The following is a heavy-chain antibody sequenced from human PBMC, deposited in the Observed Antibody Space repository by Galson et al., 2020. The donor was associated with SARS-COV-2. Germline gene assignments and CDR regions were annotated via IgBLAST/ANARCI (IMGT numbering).Heavy chain of an antibody. Sequence: GGSLRLSCTASGSNLSNHWMHWVRQAPGKGLVWVSRINDDGTTTTYADSVKGRFTISRDNAKNTLSLQVNSLTADDTAVYYCARGDRCTKDTCDYYYYMDVWGKGTTVTVSS. CDR3: ARGDRCTKDTCDYYYYMDV. CDR2: INDDGTTT. V-gene: IGHV3-74*01. CDR1: GSNLSNHW. J-gene: IGHJ6*03. D-gene: IGHD2-8*01.